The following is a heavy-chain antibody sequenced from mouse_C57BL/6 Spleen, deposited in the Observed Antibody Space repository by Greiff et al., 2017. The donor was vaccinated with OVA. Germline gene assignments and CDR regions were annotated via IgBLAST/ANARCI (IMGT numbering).Heavy chain of an antibody. V-gene: IGHV1-80*01. J-gene: IGHJ4*01. CDR1: GYAFSSYW. CDR3: ARHDYDYAMDY. CDR2: IYPGDGDT. Sequence: VQLQQSGAELVKPGASVKISCKASGYAFSSYWMNWVKQRPGKGLEWIGQIYPGDGDTNYNGKFKGKATLTADKSSSTAYMQLSSLTSEDSAVYFCARHDYDYAMDYWGQGTSVTVSS. D-gene: IGHD2-4*01.